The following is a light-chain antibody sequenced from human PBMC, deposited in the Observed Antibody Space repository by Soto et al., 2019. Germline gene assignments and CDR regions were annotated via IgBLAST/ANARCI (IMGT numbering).Light chain of an antibody. V-gene: IGKV1-39*01. CDR3: QQSYSPPRT. J-gene: IGKJ2*01. Sequence: DILMTQSPSSLSASIGDRVTITCRASQSVRTHLNWYHQKPGKAPELLIYAASSLQAGVPSRFSGSGSGTDFTLTISSLHPEDFGDYYCQQSYSPPRTFGQGTNLEIK. CDR2: AAS. CDR1: QSVRTH.